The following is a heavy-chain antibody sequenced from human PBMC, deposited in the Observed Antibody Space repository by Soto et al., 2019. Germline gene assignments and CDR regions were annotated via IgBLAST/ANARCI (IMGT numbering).Heavy chain of an antibody. V-gene: IGHV4-39*07. Sequence: TSETLSLTCTVPGGSISSSSYWWGWIRQSPSMGLDWIGSAYSSGSTYYSPSLKSRVTISVDTSKNQFSLKLSSVTAADTAVYYCARGGRIVVVPAAPGAYYYYYMDVWGKGTTVTVSS. CDR2: AYSSGST. CDR1: GGSISSSSYW. CDR3: ARGGRIVVVPAAPGAYYYYYMDV. D-gene: IGHD2-2*01. J-gene: IGHJ6*03.